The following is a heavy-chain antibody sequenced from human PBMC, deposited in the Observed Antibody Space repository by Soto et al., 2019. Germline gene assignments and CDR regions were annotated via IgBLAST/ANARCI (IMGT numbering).Heavy chain of an antibody. V-gene: IGHV1-2*04. Sequence: ASVKVSCKASGHASTSYYMHWVRQAPGQGLEWMGWINPNSGGTNYAQTFQGWVTMTRDTSISTVYLDLSRLRSDDTAVYYCARSWNKVGAALALGYFDFWGLGTLVTVSS. D-gene: IGHD1-26*01. CDR1: GHASTSYY. CDR3: ARSWNKVGAALALGYFDF. J-gene: IGHJ4*02. CDR2: INPNSGGT.